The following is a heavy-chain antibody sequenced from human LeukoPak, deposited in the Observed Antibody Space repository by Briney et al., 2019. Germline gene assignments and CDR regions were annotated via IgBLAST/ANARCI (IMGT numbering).Heavy chain of an antibody. D-gene: IGHD3-22*01. V-gene: IGHV4-59*08. CDR2: IYYSGST. CDR1: GGSISSYY. CDR3: ARHEDRLAYYDSKIPKAFDI. J-gene: IGHJ3*02. Sequence: PSETLSLTCTVSGGSISSYYWSWIRQPPGKGLEWIGYIYYSGSTNYNPSLKSRVTISVDTSKNQFSLKLSSVTAADTAVYYCARHEDRLAYYDSKIPKAFDIWGQGTMVTVSS.